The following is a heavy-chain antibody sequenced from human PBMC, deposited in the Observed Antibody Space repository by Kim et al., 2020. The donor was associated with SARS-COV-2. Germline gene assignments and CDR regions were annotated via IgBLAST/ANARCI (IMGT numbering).Heavy chain of an antibody. V-gene: IGHV4-39*01. CDR3: AGTTDPYWYFDL. D-gene: IGHD4-17*01. CDR2: IYYSGST. CDR1: GGSISSSSYY. Sequence: SETLSLTCTVSGGSISSSSYYWGWIRQPPGKGLEWIGSIYYSGSTYYNPSLKSRVTISVDTSKNQFSLKLSSVTAADTAVYYCAGTTDPYWYFDLWGRGTLVTVSS. J-gene: IGHJ2*01.